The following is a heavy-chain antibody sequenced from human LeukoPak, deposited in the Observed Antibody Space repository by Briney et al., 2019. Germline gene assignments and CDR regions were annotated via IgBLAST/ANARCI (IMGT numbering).Heavy chain of an antibody. Sequence: SETLSLTCTVSGGSISSYYWSWIRQPPGKGLEWIGYIYYSGRTNYNPSLKSRVTISVDTSKNQFSLKLSSVTAADTAVYYCAREGSYYGSGSYPLYYYGMDVWGQGTTVTVSS. CDR3: AREGSYYGSGSYPLYYYGMDV. CDR2: IYYSGRT. V-gene: IGHV4-59*12. D-gene: IGHD3-10*01. CDR1: GGSISSYY. J-gene: IGHJ6*02.